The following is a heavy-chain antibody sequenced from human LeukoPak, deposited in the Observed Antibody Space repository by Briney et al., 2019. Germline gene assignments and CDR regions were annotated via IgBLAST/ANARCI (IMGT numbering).Heavy chain of an antibody. V-gene: IGHV4-4*09. CDR3: ARSGSYYMHFDH. CDR1: GGSISSYY. J-gene: IGHJ4*02. Sequence: SETLSLTCTVSGGSISSYYWNWIRQPPGKGLEWIGYIYTSENTKYNPSLESRVTISVDTSKNQFSLKLTSVTAADTAVYYCARSGSYYMHFDHWGQGTLVTVSS. CDR2: IYTSENT. D-gene: IGHD1-26*01.